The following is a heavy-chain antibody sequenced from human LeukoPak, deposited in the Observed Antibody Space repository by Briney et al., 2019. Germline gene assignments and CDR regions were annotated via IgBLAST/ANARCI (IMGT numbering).Heavy chain of an antibody. CDR1: GGTFSSYA. J-gene: IGHJ1*01. CDR3: ARIRGGSDYGDYEGKGCFQH. Sequence: SVKVSCKASGGTFSSYAISWVRQAPGQGLEWMGRIIPILGIANYAQKFQGRVTITADKSTSTAYMELSSLRSEDTAVYYCARIRGGSDYGDYEGKGCFQHWGQGTLVTVSS. V-gene: IGHV1-69*04. D-gene: IGHD4-17*01. CDR2: IIPILGIA.